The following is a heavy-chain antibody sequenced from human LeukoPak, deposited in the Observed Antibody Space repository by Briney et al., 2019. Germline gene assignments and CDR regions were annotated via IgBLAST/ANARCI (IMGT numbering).Heavy chain of an antibody. Sequence: SVKASCKASGYCLTVYGISWVRPAPEQGLEWMGWISAYNAKTNFAPKSQDRVIMTTDTSTSTAYMELRSLRSDDTAVYFCARSGYSFVGFDYWGQGTLVTVS. D-gene: IGHD3-22*01. CDR1: GYCLTVYG. J-gene: IGHJ4*02. CDR2: ISAYNAKT. CDR3: ARSGYSFVGFDY. V-gene: IGHV1-18*04.